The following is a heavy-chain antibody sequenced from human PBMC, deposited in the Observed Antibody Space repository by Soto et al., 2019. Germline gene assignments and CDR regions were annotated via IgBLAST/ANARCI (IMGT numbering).Heavy chain of an antibody. V-gene: IGHV1-8*01. CDR2: MNPNSGNT. CDR3: ERGCLRPQGGRVRLLEWFHGFDR. J-gene: IGHJ5*02. D-gene: IGHD3-3*01. Sequence: ASVKVSCKASGYTFTSYDINWVRQATGQGLEWTGWMNPNSGNTGYAQKFQGRVTMTRNTSISTAYMELSSLRSEDTAVSYRERGCLRPQGGRVRLLEWFHGFDRWG. CDR1: GYTFTSYD.